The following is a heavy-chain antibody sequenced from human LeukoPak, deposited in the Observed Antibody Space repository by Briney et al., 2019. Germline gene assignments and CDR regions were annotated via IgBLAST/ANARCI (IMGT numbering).Heavy chain of an antibody. CDR3: ARNWAYYYYYYGMDV. J-gene: IGHJ6*02. D-gene: IGHD7-27*01. CDR1: GYTFTSYD. V-gene: IGHV1-8*01. Sequence: ASVKVSCKASGYTFTSYDINWVRQATGQGLEWMGWINPNSGNTGYAQKFQGRVTMTRNTSINTAYVELSSLRSEDTAVYYCARNWAYYYYYYGMDVWGQGTTVTVSS. CDR2: INPNSGNT.